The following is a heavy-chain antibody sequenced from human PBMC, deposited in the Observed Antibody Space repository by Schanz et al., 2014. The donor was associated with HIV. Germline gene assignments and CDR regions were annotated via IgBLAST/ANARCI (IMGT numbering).Heavy chain of an antibody. V-gene: IGHV3-23*01. CDR3: ANLVVAATDDAFDI. D-gene: IGHD2-15*01. CDR1: GFTFSSYA. J-gene: IGHJ3*02. CDR2: ISGSGGST. Sequence: EVQLLESGGGLVQPGGSPRLSCAASGFTFSSYAMSWVRQAAGKGLEWVSVISGSGGSTYYADSVKGRFTISRDNSKNTLYLQMNSLRAEDTAVYYCANLVVAATDDAFDIWGQGTMVTVSS.